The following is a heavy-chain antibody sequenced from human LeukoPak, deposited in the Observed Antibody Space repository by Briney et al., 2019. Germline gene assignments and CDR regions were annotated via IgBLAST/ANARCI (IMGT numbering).Heavy chain of an antibody. V-gene: IGHV1-58*02. CDR1: GFTFSRSA. Sequence: ASVKVSCKASGFTFSRSAMQWVRQARGQRLEWIGWIVVGSGNTNYAQKFQERVTITRDMSTSTAYMELSSLRSEDTAVYYCAADRQCSSSKCYPYNFDYWGQGTLVTVSS. J-gene: IGHJ4*02. CDR3: AADRQCSSSKCYPYNFDY. CDR2: IVVGSGNT. D-gene: IGHD2-2*01.